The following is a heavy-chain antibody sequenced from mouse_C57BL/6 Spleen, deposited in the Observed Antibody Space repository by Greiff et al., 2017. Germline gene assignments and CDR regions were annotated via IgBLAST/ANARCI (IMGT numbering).Heavy chain of an antibody. CDR3: ARIENYSRSCGYFDV. J-gene: IGHJ1*03. V-gene: IGHV1-64*01. Sequence: QVQLKQPGAELVKPGASVKLSCKASGYTFTSYWMHWVKQRPGHGLEWIGMIHPNSGSTNYNEKCTSKATLTVYKSSSTAYMRLSSLTAADSAVYYCARIENYSRSCGYFDVWGTGTTVTVSS. D-gene: IGHD1-1*01. CDR1: GYTFTSYW. CDR2: IHPNSGST.